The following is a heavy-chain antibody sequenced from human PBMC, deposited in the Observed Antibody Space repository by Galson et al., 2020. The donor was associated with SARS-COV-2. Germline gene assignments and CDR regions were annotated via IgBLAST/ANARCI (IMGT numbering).Heavy chain of an antibody. CDR1: GFTFSSYG. D-gene: IGHD3-22*01. V-gene: IGHV3-30*18. J-gene: IGHJ4*02. CDR3: AKGDHYYDSSGLDY. CDR2: ISYDGSNK. Sequence: GESLKISCAASGFTFSSYGMHWVRQAPGKGLEWVAVISYDGSNKYYADSVKGRFTISRDNSKNTLYLQMNSLRAEDTAVYYCAKGDHYYDSSGLDYWGQGTLVTVSS.